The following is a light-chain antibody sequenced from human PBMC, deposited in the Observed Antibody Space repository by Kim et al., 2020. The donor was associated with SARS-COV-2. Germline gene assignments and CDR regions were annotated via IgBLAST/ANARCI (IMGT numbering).Light chain of an antibody. J-gene: IGKJ4*01. CDR1: QSVSSTY. CDR2: GAS. V-gene: IGKV3-20*01. CDR3: KQYGTSPLT. Sequence: SPGERPPLSSRTSQSVSSTYSAWYQKKPGQAPRLLIYGASRRPTGIPDRFGGSGSGTDFTLTIRRRGPKVFTVYSCKQYGTSPLTFGGGTKVDIK.